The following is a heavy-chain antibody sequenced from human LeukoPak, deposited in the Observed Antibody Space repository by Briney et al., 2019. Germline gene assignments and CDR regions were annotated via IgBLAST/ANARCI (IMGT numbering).Heavy chain of an antibody. CDR3: ARPMTTVTRGYYYYGMDV. J-gene: IGHJ6*02. V-gene: IGHV1-69*13. Sequence: SVKVSCKASGGTFSSYAISWVRQAPGQGLEWMGGIIPIFGTADYAQKFQGRVTITADESTSTAYMELSSLRSEDTAVYYCARPMTTVTRGYYYYGMDVWGQGTTVTVSS. CDR2: IIPIFGTA. D-gene: IGHD4-11*01. CDR1: GGTFSSYA.